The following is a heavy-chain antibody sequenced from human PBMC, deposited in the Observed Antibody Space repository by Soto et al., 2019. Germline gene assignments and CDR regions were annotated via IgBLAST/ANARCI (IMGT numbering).Heavy chain of an antibody. CDR1: GGSISSGGYY. CDR2: IYYSGST. V-gene: IGHV4-31*03. CDR3: ARVVFADCCGDCYQGGLFDP. D-gene: IGHD2-21*01. Sequence: PSETLSLTCTVSGGSISSGGYYWSWIRQHPVKGLEWIGYIYYSGSTYYNPSLKSRVTISVDTSKNQFSLKLSSVTAADTAVYYCARVVFADCCGDCYQGGLFDPWGQGTLVTVSS. J-gene: IGHJ5*02.